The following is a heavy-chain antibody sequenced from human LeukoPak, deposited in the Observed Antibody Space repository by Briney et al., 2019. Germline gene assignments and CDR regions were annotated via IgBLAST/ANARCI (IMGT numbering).Heavy chain of an antibody. CDR3: ARDLDQRWLQLGFDY. Sequence: GASVKVSCKASGYTFTGYYMHWVRQAPGQGLEWMGWINPNSGGTNYAQKFQGRVTMTRDTSISTAYMELSRLRSDDTAVYYCARDLDQRWLQLGFDYWGQGTLVTVSS. CDR2: INPNSGGT. V-gene: IGHV1-2*02. CDR1: GYTFTGYY. J-gene: IGHJ4*02. D-gene: IGHD5-12*01.